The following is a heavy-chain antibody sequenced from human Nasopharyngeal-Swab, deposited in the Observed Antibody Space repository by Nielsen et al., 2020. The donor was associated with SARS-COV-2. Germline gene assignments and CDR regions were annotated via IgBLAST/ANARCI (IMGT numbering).Heavy chain of an antibody. D-gene: IGHD6-6*01. J-gene: IGHJ3*02. CDR2: IIPIFGTA. V-gene: IGHV1-69*13. CDR1: GGTFSSYA. Sequence: SVKVSCKASGGTFSSYAISWVRQAPGQGLEWMGGIIPIFGTANYAQKFQGRVTITADESTSTAYMELSSLRSEDTAVYYCTTQLSDAFDIWGQGTMVTVSS. CDR3: TTQLSDAFDI.